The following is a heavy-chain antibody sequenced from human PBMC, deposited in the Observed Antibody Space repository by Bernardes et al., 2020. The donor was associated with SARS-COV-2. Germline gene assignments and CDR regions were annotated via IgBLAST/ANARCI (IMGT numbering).Heavy chain of an antibody. V-gene: IGHV3-66*01. J-gene: IGHJ6*02. CDR3: AREQFPGYYGMDV. CDR1: GYTVSSEY. D-gene: IGHD1-1*01. Sequence: GGSLRLSCAASGYTVSSEYMSWVRQAPGKGLEWVSIIHSDGSRHYADSVKGRFSISRDNSENTVHLQMNSLRAEDTALYYCAREQFPGYYGMDVWGQGTTVAVS. CDR2: IHSDGSR.